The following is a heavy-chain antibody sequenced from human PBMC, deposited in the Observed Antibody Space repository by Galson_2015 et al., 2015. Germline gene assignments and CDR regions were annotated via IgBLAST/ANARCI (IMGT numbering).Heavy chain of an antibody. CDR1: GGSFSLYA. CDR2: MAPMFGTA. V-gene: IGHV1-69*06. CDR3: ALAAQDCSSSSWPYNY. Sequence: SVKVSCKPSGGSFSLYAMSWLRQPPGQGPQWMAGMAPMFGTASYAQKFQGRVTITAEKSTSTAYMELSSLRSEDPAVYYRALAAQDCSSSSWPYNYWGQGTLVTVSS. D-gene: IGHD2-2*01. J-gene: IGHJ4*02.